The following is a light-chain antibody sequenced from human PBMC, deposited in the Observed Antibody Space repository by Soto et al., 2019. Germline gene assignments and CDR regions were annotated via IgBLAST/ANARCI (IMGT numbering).Light chain of an antibody. J-gene: IGLJ3*02. CDR1: SSDVGGYNY. Sequence: QSVQTQPASVSGSPGQSITISCTGTSSDVGGYNYVSWYQQHPGKVPKLMIYGVSNRPSGVSNRFSGSKSGNTASLTISGLQAEDEADYYCSSYSSSSTRVFGGGTKLTVL. V-gene: IGLV2-14*01. CDR3: SSYSSSSTRV. CDR2: GVS.